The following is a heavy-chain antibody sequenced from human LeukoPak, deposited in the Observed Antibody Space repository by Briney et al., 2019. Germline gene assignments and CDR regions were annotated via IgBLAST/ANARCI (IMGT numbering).Heavy chain of an antibody. CDR2: IYYTGNT. D-gene: IGHD5-24*01. Sequence: SETLSLTCTVSGGSISSYYWSWIRQPPGKGLEWIGDIYYTGNTNYNPPLKSRVTISVDTSKNQFSLKLSSVTAADTAVYYCARGDGYNEGYFDYWGQGTLVTVSS. CDR1: GGSISSYY. CDR3: ARGDGYNEGYFDY. J-gene: IGHJ4*02. V-gene: IGHV4-59*01.